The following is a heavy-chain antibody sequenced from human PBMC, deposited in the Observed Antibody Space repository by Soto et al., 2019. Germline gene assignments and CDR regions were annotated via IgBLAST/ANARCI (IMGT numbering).Heavy chain of an antibody. CDR3: ARVALANWGSAWYFDY. CDR2: ISGSGAST. V-gene: IGHV3-23*01. Sequence: EVQLFESGGGLVQPGGSLRLSCAVSGFTSSSYAMSWVRQAPGKGLEWVSAISGSGASTYYVDSEKGHFTISRDNSKNTLYLHMNSLRAEDTAVYYCARVALANWGSAWYFDYWGQGNLVTVSS. CDR1: GFTSSSYA. D-gene: IGHD7-27*01. J-gene: IGHJ4*02.